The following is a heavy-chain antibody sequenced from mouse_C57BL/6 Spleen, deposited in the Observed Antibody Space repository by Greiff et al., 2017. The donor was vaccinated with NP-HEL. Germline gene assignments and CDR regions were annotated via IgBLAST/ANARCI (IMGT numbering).Heavy chain of an antibody. CDR1: GFTFTDYY. V-gene: IGHV7-3*01. CDR2: IRNKANGYTT. Sequence: EVKLMESGGGLVQPGGSLSLSCAASGFTFTDYYMRWVRQPPGKALEWLGFIRNKANGYTTEYSASVKGRFTISRDNSQSILDLQMNALRAEDSATYYGARYCDGNPWFAYWGQGTLVTVSA. CDR3: ARYCDGNPWFAY. D-gene: IGHD2-1*01. J-gene: IGHJ3*01.